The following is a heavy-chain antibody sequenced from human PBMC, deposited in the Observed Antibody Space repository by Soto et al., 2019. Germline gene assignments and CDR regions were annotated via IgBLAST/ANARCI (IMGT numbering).Heavy chain of an antibody. J-gene: IGHJ4*02. CDR3: ASDVSTSSDSSGYFDY. CDR2: IYSSGTT. CDR1: GGSISSYY. D-gene: IGHD3-22*01. V-gene: IGHV4-4*07. Sequence: SETLSLTCTVSGGSISSYYWSWIRQPAEKGLEWIGRIYSSGTTNYNPSLKSRVTMSVDTSKNQFSLKLSSVTAADTAVYYCASDVSTSSDSSGYFDYWGQGTLVTVSS.